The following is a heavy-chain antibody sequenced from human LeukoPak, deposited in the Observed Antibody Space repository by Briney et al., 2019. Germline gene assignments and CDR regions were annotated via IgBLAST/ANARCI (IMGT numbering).Heavy chain of an antibody. V-gene: IGHV3-30*04. CDR2: SSTHGSDE. D-gene: IGHD3-22*01. CDR3: AMDYYDSNGYSRGWDY. CDR1: GFTFTSLP. J-gene: IGHJ4*02. Sequence: GGSLRLSCAASGFTFTSLPLHWVRQAPGKGLEWVAVSSTHGSDEYYADSVKGRFTVFSDNSKKTVYLQMDSLRAEDTAVYHCAMDYYDSNGYSRGWDYWGQGTLVSVSS.